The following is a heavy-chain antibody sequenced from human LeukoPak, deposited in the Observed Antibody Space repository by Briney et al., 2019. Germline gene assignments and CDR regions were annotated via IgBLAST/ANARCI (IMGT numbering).Heavy chain of an antibody. V-gene: IGHV4-4*02. J-gene: IGHJ4*02. CDR3: ARGARYNWNYYFVLDY. Sequence: SETLSLTCAVSNGSIISSNWWNWVRQPPGKGLEWIGEINHSGSTNYNPSLKSRVTISVDTSKNQFSLKLSSVTAADTAVYYCARGARYNWNYYFVLDYWGQGTLVTVSS. CDR1: NGSIISSNW. CDR2: INHSGST. D-gene: IGHD1-7*01.